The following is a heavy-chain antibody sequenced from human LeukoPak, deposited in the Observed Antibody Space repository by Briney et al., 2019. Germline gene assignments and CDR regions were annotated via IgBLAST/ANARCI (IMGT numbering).Heavy chain of an antibody. V-gene: IGHV1-8*03. CDR2: INPNSGNT. CDR1: GYTFTSYD. CDR3: ASRVGYYDFWSGYYVHY. D-gene: IGHD3-3*01. Sequence: ASVKVSCKASGYTFTSYDIKWVRQAPGQGLEWMGWINPNSGNTGYAQKFQGRVTITRNTSISTAYMELSSLRSEDTAVYYCASRVGYYDFWSGYYVHYWGQGTLVTVSS. J-gene: IGHJ4*02.